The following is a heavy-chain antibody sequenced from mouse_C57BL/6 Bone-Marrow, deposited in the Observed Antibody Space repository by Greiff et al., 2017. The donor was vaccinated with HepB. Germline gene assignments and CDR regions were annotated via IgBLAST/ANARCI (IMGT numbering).Heavy chain of an antibody. CDR1: GFNIKDDY. V-gene: IGHV14-4*01. CDR2: IDPENGDT. J-gene: IGHJ1*03. D-gene: IGHD2-1*01. Sequence: VQLQQSGAELVRPGASVKLSCTASGFNIKDDYMHWVQQRPEQGLEWIGWIDPENGDTEYASKFQGKATITADTSSNTAYLQRSSLTSEDTAVYYWTYGNYVRYWYFDVWGTGTTVTGAS. CDR3: TYGNYVRYWYFDV.